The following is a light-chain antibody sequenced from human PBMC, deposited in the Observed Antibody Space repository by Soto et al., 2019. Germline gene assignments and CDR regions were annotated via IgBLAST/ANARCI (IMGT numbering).Light chain of an antibody. CDR3: QQHNNYWT. V-gene: IGKV1-5*03. Sequence: DVQMTQSPSTLSASVGDRVTITCRASQNINSDLAWYQQKPGKAPQLLIYRASSLESGVPSRFIGRGSGTEFTLTITSLQHDDFATYYCQQHNNYWTFGHGTRVDIK. J-gene: IGKJ1*01. CDR1: QNINSD. CDR2: RAS.